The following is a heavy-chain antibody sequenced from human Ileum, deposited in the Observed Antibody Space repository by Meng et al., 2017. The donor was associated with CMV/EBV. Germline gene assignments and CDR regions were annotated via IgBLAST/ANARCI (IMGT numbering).Heavy chain of an antibody. V-gene: IGHV3-23*01. D-gene: IGHD1-26*01. Sequence: GESLKISCAASGFTFNTYAMNWGRQAPGKGLEWVAGITAGGATYYAGSVEGRFTISRDNSKNTLYLQMNGLRADDTAVYYCTWEALAHWGQGTQVTVSS. CDR2: ITAGGAT. CDR1: GFTFNTYA. CDR3: TWEALAH. J-gene: IGHJ4*02.